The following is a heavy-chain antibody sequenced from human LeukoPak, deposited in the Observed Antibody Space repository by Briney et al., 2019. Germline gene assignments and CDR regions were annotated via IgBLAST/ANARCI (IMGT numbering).Heavy chain of an antibody. D-gene: IGHD5-24*01. CDR1: GYTFTGYY. V-gene: IGHV1-2*02. CDR2: INPNSGGT. CDR3: ARVSKRSATITGIDY. J-gene: IGHJ4*02. Sequence: ASVKVSCKAYGYTFTGYYMHWVRQAPGQGLEWMGWINPNSGGTNYAQKFQGRVTMTRDTSISTAYMELSRLRSDDTAVYYCARVSKRSATITGIDYWGQGTLVTVSS.